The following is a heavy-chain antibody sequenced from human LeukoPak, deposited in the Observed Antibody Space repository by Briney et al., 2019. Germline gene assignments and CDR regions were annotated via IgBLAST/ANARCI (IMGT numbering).Heavy chain of an antibody. CDR2: IYYSGST. CDR1: GGSISSYY. J-gene: IGHJ4*02. D-gene: IGHD5-24*01. V-gene: IGHV4-59*08. Sequence: PSETLSLTCTVFGGSISSYYWSWIRQPPGKGLEWIGYIYYSGSTNYNPSLKSRVTISVDTSKNQFSLKLSSVTAADTAVYYCARQEGYNHFDYWGQGTLVTVSS. CDR3: ARQEGYNHFDY.